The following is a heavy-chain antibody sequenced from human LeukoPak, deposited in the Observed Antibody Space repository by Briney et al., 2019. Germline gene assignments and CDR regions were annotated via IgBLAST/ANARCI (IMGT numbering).Heavy chain of an antibody. CDR1: GGTFSSYA. CDR2: IIPILGIA. Sequence: SVKVSCKSSGGTFSSYAIIWVRQAPGQGLEWMGRIIPILGIANYAQKFQGRVTITADKSTSTAYMELSSLRSEDTAVYYCARDDGSSYGYWGQGTLVTVSS. D-gene: IGHD5-18*01. CDR3: ARDDGSSYGY. V-gene: IGHV1-69*04. J-gene: IGHJ4*02.